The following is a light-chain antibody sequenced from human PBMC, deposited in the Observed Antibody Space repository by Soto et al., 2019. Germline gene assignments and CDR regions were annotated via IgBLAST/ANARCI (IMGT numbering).Light chain of an antibody. J-gene: IGLJ2*01. CDR2: EVT. CDR3: SAYTSGGTWF. Sequence: QSALTQPASVSGSPGQSITISCTGTTSDVGGYKYVYWYQQHPGKAPKLIIYEVTNRPSGVPNRFSGSKSGNAASLTISGLQTEDEADYYCSAYTSGGTWFFGGGTKLTVL. V-gene: IGLV2-14*01. CDR1: TSDVGGYKY.